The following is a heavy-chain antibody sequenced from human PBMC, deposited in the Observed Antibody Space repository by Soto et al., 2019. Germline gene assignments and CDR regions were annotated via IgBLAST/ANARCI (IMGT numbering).Heavy chain of an antibody. CDR1: GGSFGGYY. J-gene: IGHJ6*03. D-gene: IGHD2-2*01. V-gene: IGHV4-34*01. CDR3: ARGPVYCSSTSCPGSYYYYMDV. CDR2: INHSGST. Sequence: PSETLSLTCAVYGGSFGGYYWSWIRQPPGKGLEWIGEINHSGSTNYNPSLKSRVTISVDTSKNQFSLKLSSVTAADTAVYYCARGPVYCSSTSCPGSYYYYMDVWGKGTTVTVSS.